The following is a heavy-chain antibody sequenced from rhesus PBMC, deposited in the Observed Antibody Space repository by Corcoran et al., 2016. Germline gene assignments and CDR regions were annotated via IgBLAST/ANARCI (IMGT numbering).Heavy chain of an antibody. V-gene: IGHV4-122*02. J-gene: IGHJ6*01. Sequence: QVQLQESGPGLVKPSETLSLTCAVYGGSISSDSYFCTWIRHPPRKGLEWTGYITYSGSTSYNPSLKSRVTISKDTSKNQFSLKLSSVTAADTAVYYCARGGGSWNYGLDSWGQGVVVTVSS. D-gene: IGHD6-25*01. CDR1: GGSISSDSYF. CDR2: ITYSGST. CDR3: ARGGGSWNYGLDS.